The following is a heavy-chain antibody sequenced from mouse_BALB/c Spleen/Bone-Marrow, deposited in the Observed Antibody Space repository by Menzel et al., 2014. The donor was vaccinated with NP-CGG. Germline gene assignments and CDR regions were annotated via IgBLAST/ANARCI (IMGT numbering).Heavy chain of an antibody. D-gene: IGHD2-10*02. Sequence: QVQLQQSGAELVRPGASVKLSCKASGYTFTGYWMNWVKQRPGQGLEWIGMIDPSDSETHYNQMFRDKATLTVDKSSSTAYMQISRLTSEDSAVYYCTRKYGKGGDFWGQGTTLTVSS. CDR1: GYTFTGYW. CDR2: IDPSDSET. CDR3: TRKYGKGGDF. J-gene: IGHJ2*01. V-gene: IGHV1-61*01.